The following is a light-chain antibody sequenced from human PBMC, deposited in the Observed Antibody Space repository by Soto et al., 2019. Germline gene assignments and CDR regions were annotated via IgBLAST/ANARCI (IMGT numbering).Light chain of an antibody. V-gene: IGLV2-18*02. Sequence: QSVLIQPPSVSGSPGQSVTISCTGTSSDVGSYDDVSWYQQHPGTVPNPMIYNVNTRPSGVPDRFSGSKSGNTASMTISGLQAEDEAHYYCSSYTPSYFYVFGPGSKVTVL. CDR1: SSDVGSYDD. J-gene: IGLJ1*01. CDR2: NVN. CDR3: SSYTPSYFYV.